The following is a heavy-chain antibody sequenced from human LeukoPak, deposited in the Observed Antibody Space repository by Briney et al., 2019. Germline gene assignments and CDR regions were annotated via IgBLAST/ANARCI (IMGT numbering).Heavy chain of an antibody. CDR3: AKGGAAPFDY. J-gene: IGHJ4*02. D-gene: IGHD1-26*01. CDR2: ISGSGGST. V-gene: IGHV3-23*01. Sequence: PGGSLRLSCAASGFTVRSKFMSWVRQAPGKGLEWVSAISGSGGSTYYADSVKGRFTISRDNSKNTLYLQMNSLRAEDTAVYYCAKGGAAPFDYWGQGTLVTVSS. CDR1: GFTVRSKF.